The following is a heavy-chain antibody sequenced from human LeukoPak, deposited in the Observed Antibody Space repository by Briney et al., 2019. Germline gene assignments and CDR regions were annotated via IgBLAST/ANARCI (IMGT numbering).Heavy chain of an antibody. Sequence: GGSLRLSCAASGFTFSSYSMNWVRQAPGKGLEWVALISYDGVNEFYADSVKGRFTISGDNSKNTLHLQMNSLRSEDTAVYFCARLLFPITVSGFPFDLWGQGTLVIVSP. CDR3: ARLLFPITVSGFPFDL. D-gene: IGHD6-19*01. CDR1: GFTFSSYS. CDR2: ISYDGVNE. J-gene: IGHJ4*02. V-gene: IGHV3-30-3*01.